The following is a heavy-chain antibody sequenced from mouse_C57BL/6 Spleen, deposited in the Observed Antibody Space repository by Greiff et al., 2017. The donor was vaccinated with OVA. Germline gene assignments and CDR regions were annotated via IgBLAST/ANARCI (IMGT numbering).Heavy chain of an antibody. D-gene: IGHD4-1*01. CDR2: IRLKSDNYAT. J-gene: IGHJ1*03. CDR1: GFTFSNYW. Sequence: EVKLVESGGGLVQPGGSMKLSCVASGFTFSNYWMNWVRQSPEKGLEWVAQIRLKSDNYATHYAESVKGRFTISRDDSKSSVYLQMNNLRAEDTGIYYCTADILGLNFDVWGTGTTVTVSS. CDR3: TADILGLNFDV. V-gene: IGHV6-3*01.